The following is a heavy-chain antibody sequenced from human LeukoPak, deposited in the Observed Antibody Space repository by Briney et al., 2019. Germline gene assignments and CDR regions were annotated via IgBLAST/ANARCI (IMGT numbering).Heavy chain of an antibody. CDR3: ARRCSGGSCYFDY. D-gene: IGHD2-15*01. CDR2: IYTSGST. Sequence: SETLSLTCTVSGGSSSISSYYWSWIRQPAGKGLEWIGRIYTSGSTNYNPSLKSRVTMSVDTSKNQFSLKLSSVTAADTAVYYCARRCSGGSCYFDYWGQGTLVTVSS. J-gene: IGHJ4*02. V-gene: IGHV4-4*07. CDR1: GGSSSISSYY.